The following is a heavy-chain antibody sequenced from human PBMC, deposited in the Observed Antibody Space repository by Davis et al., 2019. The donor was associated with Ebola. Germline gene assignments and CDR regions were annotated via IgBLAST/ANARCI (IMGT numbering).Heavy chain of an antibody. CDR3: ARRSSPDY. CDR2: LGTSADT. Sequence: GESLKISCAASGFIFSSYVMSWVRQAPGKGLEWVSTLGTSADTYYAESVKGRFTISRDNSKNTLYLQMNSLRAEDTAVYYCARRSSPDYWGQGTLVTVSS. V-gene: IGHV3-23*01. CDR1: GFIFSSYV. D-gene: IGHD2-2*01. J-gene: IGHJ4*02.